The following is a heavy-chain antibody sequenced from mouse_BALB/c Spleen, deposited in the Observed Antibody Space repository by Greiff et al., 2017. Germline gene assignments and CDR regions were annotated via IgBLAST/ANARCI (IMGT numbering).Heavy chain of an antibody. CDR3: ARSPLTAPMAY. D-gene: IGHD1-2*01. J-gene: IGHJ3*01. Sequence: VQLQQSGAELVRPGALVKLSCKASGFNIKDYYMHWVKQRPEQGLEWIGWIDPENGNTIYAPKFQGQASITTDTSSNTVYLQLSSLTSEDTAVYYCARSPLTAPMAYWGQGTLVTVSA. V-gene: IGHV14-1*02. CDR2: IDPENGNT. CDR1: GFNIKDYY.